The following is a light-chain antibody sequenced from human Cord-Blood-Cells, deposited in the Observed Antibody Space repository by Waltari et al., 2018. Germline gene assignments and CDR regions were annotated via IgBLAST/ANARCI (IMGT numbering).Light chain of an antibody. CDR2: EGS. Sequence: SALTQPASVSGSPGQSITISCPGTSSDVGSYNLVSWYQQNPGKAPKLMIYEGSKPPSGVSNRFSGSKSGNTAALTSSGLQAEDEADYYCCSYAGSSTDWVFGGGTKLTVL. CDR1: SSDVGSYNL. CDR3: CSYAGSSTDWV. J-gene: IGLJ3*02. V-gene: IGLV2-23*01.